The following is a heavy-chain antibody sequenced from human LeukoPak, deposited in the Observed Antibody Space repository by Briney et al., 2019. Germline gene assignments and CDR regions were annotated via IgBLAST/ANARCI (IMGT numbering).Heavy chain of an antibody. J-gene: IGHJ4*02. CDR1: GFTFSSYS. Sequence: PGGSLRLSCAASGFTFSSYSMNWVRQAPGKGLEWVSYISSSSSTIYYADSAKGRFTISRDNAKNSLYLQMNSLRAEDTAIYYCAQSFDNWGQGTLVTVSS. CDR3: AQSFDN. CDR2: ISSSSSTI. V-gene: IGHV3-48*04.